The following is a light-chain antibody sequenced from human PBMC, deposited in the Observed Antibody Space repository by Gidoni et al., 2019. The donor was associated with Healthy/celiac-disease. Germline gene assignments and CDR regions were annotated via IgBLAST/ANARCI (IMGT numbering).Light chain of an antibody. CDR3: QQHNSPYT. Sequence: DIQMTQSPSTLSASVGDRVTITCRASQSISSWLAWYQQKPGKAPKLLIYDASSLESGVPSRCSGSGSGTEFTLTISSLQPDDFATYYCQQHNSPYTFGQGTKLEIK. J-gene: IGKJ2*01. CDR1: QSISSW. V-gene: IGKV1-5*01. CDR2: DAS.